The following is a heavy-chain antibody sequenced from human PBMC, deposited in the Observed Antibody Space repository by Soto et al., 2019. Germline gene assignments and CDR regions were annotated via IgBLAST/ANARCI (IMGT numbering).Heavy chain of an antibody. CDR3: AFDKGDGSGSYYGY. D-gene: IGHD3-10*01. V-gene: IGHV1-18*01. Sequence: ASVKVSCKASGYTFTSYGISWVRQAPGQGLEWMGWISAYNGNTNYAQKLQGRVTMTTDTSTSTAYMELRSLRSDDTAVYYCAFDKGDGSGSYYGYWGQGTLVTVSS. CDR1: GYTFTSYG. J-gene: IGHJ4*02. CDR2: ISAYNGNT.